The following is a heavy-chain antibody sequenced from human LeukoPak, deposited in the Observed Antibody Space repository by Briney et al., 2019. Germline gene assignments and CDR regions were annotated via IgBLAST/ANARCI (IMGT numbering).Heavy chain of an antibody. D-gene: IGHD1-26*01. CDR2: ISRSGSPI. CDR3: ARDGIGVGTTTFDY. Sequence: GGSLRLSCAASGFTFSTYEMNWVRQAPGKGLEWVSFISRSGSPIYYADSVEGRFTISRDNAKNSLYLQMNSLRAEDTAAYYCARDGIGVGTTTFDYWGQRTLVTVSS. J-gene: IGHJ4*02. CDR1: GFTFSTYE. V-gene: IGHV3-48*03.